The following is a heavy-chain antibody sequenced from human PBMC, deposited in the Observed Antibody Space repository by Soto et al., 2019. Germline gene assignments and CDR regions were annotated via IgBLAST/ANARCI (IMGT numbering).Heavy chain of an antibody. D-gene: IGHD6-13*01. Sequence: TLSLTCTVSGGSISSSSYYWGWIRQPPGKGLEWIGSIYYSGSTYYNPSLKSRVTISVDTSKNQFSLKLSSVTAADTAVYYCARRIIAAAGGFDPWGQGTLVTVSS. CDR3: ARRIIAAAGGFDP. CDR2: IYYSGST. J-gene: IGHJ5*02. V-gene: IGHV4-39*01. CDR1: GGSISSSSYY.